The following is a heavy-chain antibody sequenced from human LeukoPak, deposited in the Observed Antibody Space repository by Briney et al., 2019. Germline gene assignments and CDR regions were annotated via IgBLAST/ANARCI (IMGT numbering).Heavy chain of an antibody. Sequence: SETLSLTCTVSGASISSSFWTWIRQSPGRGLEWIAYIYYTGTTYYNPPLKSRLSISVDASRNQFSLNLTSVTAADTAIYYCARRMTVSATNWFDPWGQGTLVTVSS. J-gene: IGHJ5*02. CDR3: ARRMTVSATNWFDP. CDR1: GASISSSF. V-gene: IGHV4-59*01. CDR2: IYYTGTT. D-gene: IGHD5/OR15-5a*01.